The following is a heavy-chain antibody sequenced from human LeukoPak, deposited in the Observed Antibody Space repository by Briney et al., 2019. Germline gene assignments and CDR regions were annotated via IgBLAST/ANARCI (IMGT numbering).Heavy chain of an antibody. V-gene: IGHV4-59*01. CDR3: ARDRFGVPAALGRYFDL. Sequence: PSETLSLTCTVSGGSISSYYWSWIRQPRGKGLEWIGYIYYSGSTNYNPSLKSRVTISVDTSKNQFSLKLSSVTAADTAVYYCARDRFGVPAALGRYFDLWGRGTLVTVSS. J-gene: IGHJ2*01. D-gene: IGHD2-2*01. CDR1: GGSISSYY. CDR2: IYYSGST.